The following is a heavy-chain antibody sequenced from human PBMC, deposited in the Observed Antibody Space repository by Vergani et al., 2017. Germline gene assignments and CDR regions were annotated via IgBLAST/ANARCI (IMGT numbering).Heavy chain of an antibody. J-gene: IGHJ4*02. CDR3: AKDHGGAEAYYFDY. CDR1: GFTFGDYA. D-gene: IGHD4-23*01. CDR2: IRSKAYGGTT. Sequence: EVQLVESGGGLVQPGRSLRLSCTASGFTFGDYAMSWFRQAPGKGLEWVGFIRSKAYGGTTEYAASVKGRFTISRDDSKSIAYLQMNSLKTEDTAVYYCAKDHGGAEAYYFDYWGQGTLVTVSS. V-gene: IGHV3-49*03.